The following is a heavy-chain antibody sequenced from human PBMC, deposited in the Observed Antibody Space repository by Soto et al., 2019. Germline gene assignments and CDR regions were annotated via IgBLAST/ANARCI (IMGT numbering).Heavy chain of an antibody. CDR2: ISYDGSNK. D-gene: IGHD3-22*01. CDR3: ARGDRITMIVVVQTPFDY. V-gene: IGHV3-30-3*01. J-gene: IGHJ4*02. CDR1: GFTFSSYA. Sequence: QVQLVESGGGVVQPGRSLRLSCAASGFTFSSYAMHWVRQAPGKGLEWVAVISYDGSNKYYADSVKGRFTISRDNSKNPQYLQMNSLRAEDTAVYYCARGDRITMIVVVQTPFDYWGQGTLVTVSS.